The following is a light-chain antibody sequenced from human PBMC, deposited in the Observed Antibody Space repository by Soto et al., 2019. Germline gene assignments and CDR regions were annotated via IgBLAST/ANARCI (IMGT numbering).Light chain of an antibody. CDR1: QGISRW. J-gene: IGKJ2*01. V-gene: IGKV1-12*01. CDR2: AAS. CDR3: QPANSFPYS. Sequence: DIQMNQSPSSVSASVGDRVTITFRASQGISRWLAWYQQKAGKAPKIMIYAASSLQSGGPSRFSGSGSVTDFTLTISGMQSEDFATYFCQPANSFPYSFGQGTALEIK.